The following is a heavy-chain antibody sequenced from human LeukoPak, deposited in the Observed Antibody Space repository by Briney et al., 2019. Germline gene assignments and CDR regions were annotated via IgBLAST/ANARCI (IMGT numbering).Heavy chain of an antibody. J-gene: IGHJ4*02. CDR1: GYTFTSYG. CDR2: ISAYNGNT. D-gene: IGHD2-2*01. CDR3: ARSGSGFCGSSTSCSPYYFDY. Sequence: ASVKVSCKASGYTFTSYGISWVRQAPGQGLEWMGWISAYNGNTTYAQKLQGRVTMTTDTSTSTAYMELRSLRSDDTAVYYCARSGSGFCGSSTSCSPYYFDYWGQGTLVTVSS. V-gene: IGHV1-18*01.